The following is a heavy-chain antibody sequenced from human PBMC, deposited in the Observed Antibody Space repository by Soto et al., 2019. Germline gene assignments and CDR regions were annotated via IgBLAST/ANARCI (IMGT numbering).Heavy chain of an antibody. J-gene: IGHJ4*01. CDR3: ARVHKEELVTVPAAHYDH. V-gene: IGHV4-59*01. CDR1: GGSLSSFY. CDR2: IYHSGTT. D-gene: IGHD2-2*01. Sequence: SETLSLTCTVSGGSLSSFYWGWIRRPPGEGLEWIGYIYHSGTTKYNSSLKSRVTMSVDSSKNEFSLKLTSVTAADTAVYYCARVHKEELVTVPAAHYDHWGHGTLVTVSS.